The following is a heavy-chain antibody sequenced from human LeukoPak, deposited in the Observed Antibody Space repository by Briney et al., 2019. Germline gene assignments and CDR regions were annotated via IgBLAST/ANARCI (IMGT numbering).Heavy chain of an antibody. Sequence: GGSPRLSCAPSGFTFSSYGMHWVRQAPGKGLEWVAVIANDGRNRYYVDSVKGRFTISRDNSKNTLYLQMNSLRAEDTAVYYCARLKGTVVTRVDYWGQGTLVTVAS. J-gene: IGHJ4*02. D-gene: IGHD4-23*01. CDR1: GFTFSSYG. CDR2: IANDGRNR. V-gene: IGHV3-30*03. CDR3: ARLKGTVVTRVDY.